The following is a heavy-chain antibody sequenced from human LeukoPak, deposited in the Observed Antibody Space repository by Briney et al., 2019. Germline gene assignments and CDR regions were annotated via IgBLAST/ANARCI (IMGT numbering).Heavy chain of an antibody. CDR3: ARGGAATGNFDY. CDR2: IYHSGST. D-gene: IGHD2-15*01. Sequence: SETLSPTCAVSGYSLSSGYYWVLIRQPPGKGLEWIGSIYHSGSTYYNPSLKSRVTISVDTSKNQFSLKLSSVTAADTAVYYCARGGAATGNFDYWGQGTLVTVSS. V-gene: IGHV4-38-2*01. CDR1: GYSLSSGYY. J-gene: IGHJ4*02.